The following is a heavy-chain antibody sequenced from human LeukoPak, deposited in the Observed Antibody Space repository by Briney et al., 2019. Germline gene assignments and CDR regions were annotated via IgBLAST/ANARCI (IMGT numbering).Heavy chain of an antibody. J-gene: IGHJ5*01. V-gene: IGHV4-39*07. CDR2: IFYNGRT. D-gene: IGHD2-21*01. CDR1: GDSIGRSTYY. CDR3: ARQVAVVEPTDPNWFDS. Sequence: SETLSLTCTVSGDSIGRSTYYWGWVRQTPEKGLEWIGSIFYNGRTYYTPSLQSRVIMSLDTSKNQFSLRLTSVTAADTAVYYCARQVAVVEPTDPNWFDSWGQGTLVTVSS.